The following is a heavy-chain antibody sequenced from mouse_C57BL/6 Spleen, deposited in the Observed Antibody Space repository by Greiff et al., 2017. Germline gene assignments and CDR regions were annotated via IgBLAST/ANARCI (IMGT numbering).Heavy chain of an antibody. CDR2: IDPSDSYT. CDR3: ARSPHYDYDGYAMDY. D-gene: IGHD2-4*01. J-gene: IGHJ4*01. Sequence: QVQLQQPGAELVKPGASVKLSCKASGYTFTSYWMQWVKQRPGQGLEWIGEIDPSDSYTNYNQKFKGKATLTVDTSSSTAYMQLSSLTSEDSAVYYCARSPHYDYDGYAMDYWGQGTSVTVSS. CDR1: GYTFTSYW. V-gene: IGHV1-50*01.